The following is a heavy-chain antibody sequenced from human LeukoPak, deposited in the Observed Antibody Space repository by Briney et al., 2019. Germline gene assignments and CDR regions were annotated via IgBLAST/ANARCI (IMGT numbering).Heavy chain of an antibody. CDR3: AKDLMAVAGTFFDY. D-gene: IGHD6-19*01. Sequence: GGSLRLSCAASGFTFSSYAMSWVRQAPGKGLEWVSAISGSGGSTYYADSVKGRFTISRDSSKSTLNLQMNSLRAEDTAVYYCAKDLMAVAGTFFDYWGQGTPVTVSS. CDR2: ISGSGGST. J-gene: IGHJ4*02. CDR1: GFTFSSYA. V-gene: IGHV3-23*01.